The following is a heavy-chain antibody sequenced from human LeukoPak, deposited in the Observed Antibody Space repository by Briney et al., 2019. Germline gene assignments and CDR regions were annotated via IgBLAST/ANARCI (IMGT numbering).Heavy chain of an antibody. CDR2: INHSGST. V-gene: IGHV4-34*01. CDR1: GGSFSGYY. J-gene: IGHJ5*02. D-gene: IGHD6-13*01. CDR3: AREIAAAANWFDP. Sequence: SETLSLTCAVYGGSFSGYYWSWIRQPPGKGLEWIGEINHSGSTNYNPSLKSRVTISVDTSKNQLSLKLSSVTAADTGVYYCAREIAAAANWFDPWGQGALVTVSS.